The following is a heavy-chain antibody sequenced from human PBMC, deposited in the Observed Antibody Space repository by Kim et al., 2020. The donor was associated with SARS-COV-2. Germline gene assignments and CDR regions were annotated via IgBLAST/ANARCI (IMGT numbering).Heavy chain of an antibody. D-gene: IGHD4-17*01. J-gene: IGHJ6*02. Sequence: GGSLRLSCSASGFTFNSYAMSWVRQAPGQGLEWVSAISGSGGSTYYADSMKSRFTISRDNSKNTLYLQMNSLRADDTAGYYCAKGFMTTMTTFFDVWGQGTTVTVSS. CDR2: ISGSGGST. CDR1: GFTFNSYA. CDR3: AKGFMTTMTTFFDV. V-gene: IGHV3-23*01.